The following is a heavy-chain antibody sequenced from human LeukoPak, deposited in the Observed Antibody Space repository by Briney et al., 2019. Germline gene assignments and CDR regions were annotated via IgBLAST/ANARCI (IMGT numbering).Heavy chain of an antibody. Sequence: SETLSLTCAVYGGSFSGYHWSWIRQPPGKGLEWIGEINHSGSTNYNPSLKSRVTISVDTSKNQFSLKPSSVTAADTAVYYCARGALERRGTFFDPWGQETLVTVSS. J-gene: IGHJ5*02. CDR1: GGSFSGYH. CDR2: INHSGST. D-gene: IGHD1-1*01. V-gene: IGHV4-34*01. CDR3: ARGALERRGTFFDP.